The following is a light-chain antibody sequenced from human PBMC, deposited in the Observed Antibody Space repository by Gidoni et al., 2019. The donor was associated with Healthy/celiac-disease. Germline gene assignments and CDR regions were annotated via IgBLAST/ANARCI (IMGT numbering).Light chain of an antibody. V-gene: IGLV2-14*03. CDR1: SSDVGGYNY. CDR2: DVS. CDR3: SSYTSSSSVV. Sequence: QSALTQPASVSGSPGQPITISCTGTSSDVGGYNYVSWYQQHPGKAPKLMIYDVSNRPSGVSNRFSGSKSGNTASQTISGLQAEDEADYYCSSYTSSSSVVFGGGTKLTVL. J-gene: IGLJ2*01.